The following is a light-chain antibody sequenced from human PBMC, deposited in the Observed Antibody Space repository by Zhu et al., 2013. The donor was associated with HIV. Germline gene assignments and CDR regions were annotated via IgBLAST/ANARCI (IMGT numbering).Light chain of an antibody. Sequence: QTVVTQEPSLSVSPGRTVILTCGLKSGSVSTFSYPSWYQQTPGQAPRPIVYNTNIRSSGVPARFSGSIFDNRAALTITGARPEDEAQYYCILYMTNGAWVFGGGTKLTVL. CDR3: ILYMTNGAWV. CDR2: NTN. V-gene: IGLV8-61*01. CDR1: SGSVSTFSY. J-gene: IGLJ3*02.